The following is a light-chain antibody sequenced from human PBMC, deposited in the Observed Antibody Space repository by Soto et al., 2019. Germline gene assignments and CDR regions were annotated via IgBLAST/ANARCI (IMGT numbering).Light chain of an antibody. Sequence: EIVLTQSPATLSLSPGERATLSCRASQTVSNYLLWYQQKPGQAPRLLIYGTSSRATGIPDRFSGSGSGTDFTLTISRLEPEDFAVFYCQQYGSSITFGQGTRLEIK. CDR3: QQYGSSIT. V-gene: IGKV3-20*01. J-gene: IGKJ5*01. CDR1: QTVSNY. CDR2: GTS.